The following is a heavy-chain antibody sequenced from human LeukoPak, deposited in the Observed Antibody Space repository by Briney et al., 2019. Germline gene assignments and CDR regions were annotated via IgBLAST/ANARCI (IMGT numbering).Heavy chain of an antibody. V-gene: IGHV1-2*06. CDR3: ARGSPGYDSSGYYYESQRVFDY. CDR2: INPNSGGT. J-gene: IGHJ4*02. CDR1: GYTFTAYY. D-gene: IGHD3-22*01. Sequence: ASVKVSCKASGYTFTAYYMHWVRQAPGQGLEWMGRINPNSGGTNYAQKFQGRVTMTRDTSISTAYMELSRLRSDDTAVYYCARGSPGYDSSGYYYESQRVFDYWGQGTLVTVSS.